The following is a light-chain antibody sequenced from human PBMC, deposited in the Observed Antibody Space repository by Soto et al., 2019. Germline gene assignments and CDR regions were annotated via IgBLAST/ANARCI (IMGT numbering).Light chain of an antibody. V-gene: IGLV2-14*01. CDR3: SSYTTSSTWV. CDR1: SSDVGGYNY. Sequence: QSALTQPASVSGSPGQSITISCTGTSSDVGGYNYVSWYQQHPGKAPKLMIYEVSNRPSGVSNRFSGSKSGNTASLTISGLQAEDEPDYYCSSYTTSSTWVFVGGTKVTVL. CDR2: EVS. J-gene: IGLJ3*02.